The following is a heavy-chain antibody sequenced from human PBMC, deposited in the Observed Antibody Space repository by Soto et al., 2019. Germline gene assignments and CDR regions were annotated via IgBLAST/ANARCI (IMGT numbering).Heavy chain of an antibody. Sequence: QVQLVQSGAEVKKPGASVKVSCKASGYTFTSYGISWVRQAPGQGLEWMGWISAYNGNTNYAQKLQGGVTMTTDTSTSTAYMELRSLRSDDTAVYYCARVPQLRAAKSLYYYYGMDVWGQGTTVTVSS. CDR1: GYTFTSYG. V-gene: IGHV1-18*01. CDR3: ARVPQLRAAKSLYYYYGMDV. J-gene: IGHJ6*02. D-gene: IGHD2-15*01. CDR2: ISAYNGNT.